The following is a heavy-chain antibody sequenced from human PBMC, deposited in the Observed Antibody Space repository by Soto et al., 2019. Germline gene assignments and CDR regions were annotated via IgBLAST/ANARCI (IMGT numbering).Heavy chain of an antibody. V-gene: IGHV3-23*01. J-gene: IGHJ3*02. Sequence: PGGPLRLSCAASAFTCSSYAMSWVRQAPGKGLERVSAISGSGGSTYYADSGKGRFTISRDDSNNTLDLQMNSLRAEDTAAHYRSKDPPVVVAYRPNAFDSCGKVRMVTV. CDR3: SKDPPVVVAYRPNAFDS. CDR2: ISGSGGST. CDR1: AFTCSSYA. D-gene: IGHD2-15*01.